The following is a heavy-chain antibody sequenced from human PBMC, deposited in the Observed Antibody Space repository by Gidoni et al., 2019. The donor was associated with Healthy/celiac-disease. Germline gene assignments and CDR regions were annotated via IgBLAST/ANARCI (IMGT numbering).Heavy chain of an antibody. CDR3: ARGGPILAKLGYFDY. Sequence: QVQLQESGPGLVKPSETLSLTCTVSGGSISSYYWSWLRQPPGKGLEWIGYISYSGSTNYNPSLKSRVTISVDTSKNQFSLKLSSVIAADTAVYYCARGGPILAKLGYFDYWGQGTLVTVSS. V-gene: IGHV4-59*01. CDR2: ISYSGST. CDR1: GGSISSYY. D-gene: IGHD2-2*02. J-gene: IGHJ4*02.